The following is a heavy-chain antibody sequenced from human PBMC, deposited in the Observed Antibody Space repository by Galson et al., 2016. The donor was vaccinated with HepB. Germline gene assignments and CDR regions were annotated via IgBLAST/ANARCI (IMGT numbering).Heavy chain of an antibody. CDR2: ISTGSTYI. J-gene: IGHJ4*02. D-gene: IGHD2-21*01. CDR1: GFSFNTYS. V-gene: IGHV3-21*01. CDR3: AREISFKGELDY. Sequence: SLRLSCAASGFSFNTYSFNWVRQAPGKGLEWVSSISTGSTYIYYADSVKGRFTISRDNSKNTLYLQMNSLRAEDTAVYYCAREISFKGELDYWGQGTLVTVSS.